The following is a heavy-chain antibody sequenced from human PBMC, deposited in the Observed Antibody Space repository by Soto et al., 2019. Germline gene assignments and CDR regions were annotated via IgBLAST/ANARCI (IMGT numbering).Heavy chain of an antibody. CDR3: AKEGIRYSSGYPFFY. J-gene: IGHJ4*02. V-gene: IGHV3-30*18. Sequence: LRLXCAASXFXXXSXXMHWVRXAPVKGLEWVAVISYDGSNKYYADSVKGRFTISRDNSKNTLYLQMNSLRAEDTAVYYCAKEGIRYSSGYPFFYWGQGTLVTVSS. D-gene: IGHD6-19*01. CDR2: ISYDGSNK. CDR1: XFXXXSXX.